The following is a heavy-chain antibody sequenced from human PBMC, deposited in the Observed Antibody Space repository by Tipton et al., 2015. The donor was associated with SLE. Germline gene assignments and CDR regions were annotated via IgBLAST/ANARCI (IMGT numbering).Heavy chain of an antibody. D-gene: IGHD1-26*01. CDR2: IYTGGST. Sequence: TLSLTCTVSGGSISSGSYHWSWIRRPAGKGLEGIGRIYTGGSTTYNPSLKSRVTISVGTSKNQFSLKVSFVTAADTAVYYCARDRGGSYNDAFDIWGQGTMVTVSS. CDR3: ARDRGGSYNDAFDI. J-gene: IGHJ3*02. CDR1: GGSISSGSYH. V-gene: IGHV4-61*02.